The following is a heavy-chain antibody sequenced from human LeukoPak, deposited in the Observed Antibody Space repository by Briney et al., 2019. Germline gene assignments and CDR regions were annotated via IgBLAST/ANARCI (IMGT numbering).Heavy chain of an antibody. CDR1: GGSFSGYY. CDR2: INHSGST. CDR3: ARDEDIAVAGFDY. Sequence: SETLSLTCAVYGGSFSGYYWSWIRQPPGKGLEWIGEINHSGSTNYNPSLESRVTISVDTSKNQFSLKLSSVTAADTAVYYCARDEDIAVAGFDYWGQGTLVTVSS. D-gene: IGHD6-19*01. J-gene: IGHJ4*02. V-gene: IGHV4-34*01.